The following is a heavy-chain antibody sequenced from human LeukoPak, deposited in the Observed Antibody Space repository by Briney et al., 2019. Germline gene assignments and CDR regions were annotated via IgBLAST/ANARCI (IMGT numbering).Heavy chain of an antibody. D-gene: IGHD3-3*01. CDR3: ARGRYDTIFGVVINYYYYGMDV. CDR1: GFTVSSNY. V-gene: IGHV3-66*02. CDR2: IYSGGST. J-gene: IGHJ6*02. Sequence: GGSLRLSCAASGFTVSSNYMSWVRQAPGKGLEWVSVIYSGGSTYYADSVKGRFTISRDNSKNTLYLQMNSLRAEDTAVYYCARGRYDTIFGVVINYYYYGMDVWGRGTTVTVSS.